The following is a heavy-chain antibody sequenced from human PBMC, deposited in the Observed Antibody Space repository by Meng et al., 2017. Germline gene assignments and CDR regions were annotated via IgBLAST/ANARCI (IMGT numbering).Heavy chain of an antibody. CDR3: ARVSQQWLTILYYFDY. CDR1: RFTFSSYW. J-gene: IGHJ4*02. Sequence: GGSLRLSCAASRFTFSSYWMSWVRQAPGKGLEWVANIKQDGSETYYADSVKGRFTISRDNAKNSLYLQMNSLRAEDTAMYYCARVSQQWLTILYYFDYWGQGTRVTVSS. V-gene: IGHV3-7*01. D-gene: IGHD6-19*01. CDR2: IKQDGSET.